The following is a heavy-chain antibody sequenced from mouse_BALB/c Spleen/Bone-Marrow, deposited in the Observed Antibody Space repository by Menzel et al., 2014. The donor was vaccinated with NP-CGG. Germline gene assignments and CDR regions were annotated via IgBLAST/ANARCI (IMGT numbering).Heavy chain of an antibody. CDR2: IWAGGST. V-gene: IGHV2-9*02. Sequence: VKLVESGPGLVAPSQSLSITCTVSGFSLTSYGVHWVRQPPGKGLEWLGVIWAGGSTNYNSALMSRLSISKDNPKSQVFLKMNSLQTDDTAMYYCARDNYRGAWFAYWGQGTLVTVSA. J-gene: IGHJ3*01. CDR1: GFSLTSYG. CDR3: ARDNYRGAWFAY. D-gene: IGHD2-14*01.